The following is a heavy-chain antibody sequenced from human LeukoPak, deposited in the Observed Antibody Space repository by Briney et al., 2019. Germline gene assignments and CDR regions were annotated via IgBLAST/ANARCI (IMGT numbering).Heavy chain of an antibody. Sequence: GGSLRLSCAASGFTFSSYAMHWVRQAPGKGLEWVSVISYDGSNKYYADSVKGRFTISRDNSKNTLYLQMNSLRAEDTAVYYCARDLSVDSGSYGLDVWGQGTTVTVSS. J-gene: IGHJ6*02. D-gene: IGHD3/OR15-3a*01. CDR1: GFTFSSYA. CDR2: ISYDGSNK. CDR3: ARDLSVDSGSYGLDV. V-gene: IGHV3-30-3*01.